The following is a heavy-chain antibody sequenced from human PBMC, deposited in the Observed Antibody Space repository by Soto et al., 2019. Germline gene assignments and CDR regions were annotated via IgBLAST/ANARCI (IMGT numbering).Heavy chain of an antibody. J-gene: IGHJ6*02. CDR2: ISYDGSDK. CDR1: GFPFGRYG. V-gene: IGHV3-30*18. CDR3: AKESPNGEFARNFFYGMDV. Sequence: QVELVESGGRVVQPGRSLRLSCVTSGFPFGRYGMHWVRQAPGKGLEWVAVISYDGSDKYYGDSVKGRFTISRDNSKNPLHLQMNPLRAEDTAVYYCAKESPNGEFARNFFYGMDVWGPGTTVTVSS. D-gene: IGHD3-10*01.